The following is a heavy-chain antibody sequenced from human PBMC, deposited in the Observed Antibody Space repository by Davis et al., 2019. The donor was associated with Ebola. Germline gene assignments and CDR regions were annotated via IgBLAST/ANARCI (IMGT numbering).Heavy chain of an antibody. Sequence: ASVKVSCKASGYTFNNYAMHWVRQAPGQRLEWMGWIHGGNGNRKYSQKFQGRVTITMDTSASTAYMELSSLRSEDTAVYYCARATFGYNSGWYADYWGQGTLVTVSS. CDR2: IHGGNGNR. CDR1: GYTFNNYA. D-gene: IGHD6-19*01. CDR3: ARATFGYNSGWYADY. V-gene: IGHV1-3*01. J-gene: IGHJ4*02.